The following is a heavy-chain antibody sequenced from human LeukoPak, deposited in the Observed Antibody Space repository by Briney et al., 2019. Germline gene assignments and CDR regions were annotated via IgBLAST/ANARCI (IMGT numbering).Heavy chain of an antibody. CDR3: ARSPRPLYSSSWYGGFDY. V-gene: IGHV1-18*04. J-gene: IGHJ4*02. CDR1: GYTFTGYY. CDR2: ISAYNGNT. Sequence: ASVKVSCKASGYTFTGYYMHWVRQAPGQGLEWMGWISAYNGNTNYAQKLQGRVTMTTDTSTSTAYMELRSLRSDDTAVYYCARSPRPLYSSSWYGGFDYWGQGTLVTVSS. D-gene: IGHD6-13*01.